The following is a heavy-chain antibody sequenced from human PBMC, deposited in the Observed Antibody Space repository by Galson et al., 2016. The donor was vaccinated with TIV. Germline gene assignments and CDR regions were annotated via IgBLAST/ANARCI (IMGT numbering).Heavy chain of an antibody. CDR2: ADGGTI. J-gene: IGHJ4*02. CDR3: GSYSGGGGGEGY. D-gene: IGHD2-8*02. Sequence: SETLSLTCSVSGASVSSDAYHWSWIRQPPGKGLEWLGKADGGTINYNPSLKSRLTISTDTSKNEFSLRLTSVTAADAAVYICGSYSGGGGGEGYWGQGMLVTVST. CDR1: GASVSSDAYH. V-gene: IGHV4-61*08.